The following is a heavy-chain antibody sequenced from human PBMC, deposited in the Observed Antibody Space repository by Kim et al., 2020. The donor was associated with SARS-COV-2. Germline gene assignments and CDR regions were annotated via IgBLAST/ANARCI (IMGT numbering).Heavy chain of an antibody. Sequence: GGSLRLSCAASGFTFSSYGMHWVRQAPGKGLEWVAIISYDGSNKYYADSVKGRFTISRDNSKNTLYLQMNSLRTEDTAVYYCAKDGDELDDAFDIWGQGTVVTVSS. V-gene: IGHV3-30*18. J-gene: IGHJ3*02. CDR3: AKDGDELDDAFDI. CDR2: ISYDGSNK. CDR1: GFTFSSYG. D-gene: IGHD6-13*01.